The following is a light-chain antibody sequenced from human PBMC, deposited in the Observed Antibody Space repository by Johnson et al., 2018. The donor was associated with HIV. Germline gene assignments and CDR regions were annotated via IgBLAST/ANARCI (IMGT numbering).Light chain of an antibody. CDR3: GTWDTSLSGYV. Sequence: QSVLTQPPSVSAAPGQKVTISCSGNRSNIGDNFVSWYQHLPGTAPKLLVYDNNKRPSGIPDRFSGSKSGTSATLGITGLQTGDEADYYCGTWDTSLSGYVVGTGTKVTVL. J-gene: IGLJ1*01. V-gene: IGLV1-51*01. CDR1: RSNIGDNF. CDR2: DNN.